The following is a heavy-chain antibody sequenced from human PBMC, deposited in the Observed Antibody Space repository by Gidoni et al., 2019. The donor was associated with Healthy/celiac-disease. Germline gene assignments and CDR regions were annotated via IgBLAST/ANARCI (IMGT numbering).Heavy chain of an antibody. Sequence: EVQLVESGGGVVRPGGSLRLSCAASGFTFDDYGMSWVRQAPGKGLEWVSGINWNGGSTGYADSVKGRFTISRDNAKNSLYLQMNSLRAEDTALYYCAREQSVVVAATPYYYYYYMDVWGKGTTVTVSS. CDR3: AREQSVVVAATPYYYYYYMDV. V-gene: IGHV3-20*04. CDR2: INWNGGST. CDR1: GFTFDDYG. J-gene: IGHJ6*03. D-gene: IGHD2-15*01.